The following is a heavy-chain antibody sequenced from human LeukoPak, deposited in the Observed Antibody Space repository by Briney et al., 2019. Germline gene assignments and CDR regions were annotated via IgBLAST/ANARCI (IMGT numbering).Heavy chain of an antibody. CDR1: AFSFSDYC. V-gene: IGHV3-7*01. CDR2: IKKDGSEK. D-gene: IGHD3-10*01. CDR3: AKYAHGSGTSFDP. Sequence: GGSLRLSFAASAFSFSDYCMSWVRQAPGKGLEWVANIKKDGSEKHYVDSVEGRFTISRDNAKNSVYLQMSSLRAEDTAVYHCAKYAHGSGTSFDPWGQGTLVTVSS. J-gene: IGHJ5*02.